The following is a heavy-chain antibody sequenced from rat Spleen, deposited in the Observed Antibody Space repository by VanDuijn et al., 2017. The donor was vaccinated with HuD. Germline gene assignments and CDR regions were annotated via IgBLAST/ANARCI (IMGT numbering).Heavy chain of an antibody. V-gene: IGHV5-58*01. CDR1: GFTFSRYW. Sequence: GFTFSRYWMYWVRQAPGKGLEWVSSVSSDGVNTYYPDSVKGRFTISRDNAENIVYLQMNSLKCEDTATYYCAVAGYGYWGQGVMVTVSS. CDR2: VSSDGVNT. J-gene: IGHJ2*01. CDR3: AVAGYGY. D-gene: IGHD1-7*01.